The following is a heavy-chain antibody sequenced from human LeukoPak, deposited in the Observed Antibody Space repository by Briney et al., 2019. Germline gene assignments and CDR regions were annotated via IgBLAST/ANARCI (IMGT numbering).Heavy chain of an antibody. Sequence: PGGSLRLSCTTSGFTFGDHAMSWVRQAPGKGLEWVGFIRSKTYGGTTEYAASVKGRFTISRDNSKNTLYLQMNSLRAEDTAIYYCAKGVLPTGFDYWGQGTLVTVSS. J-gene: IGHJ4*02. V-gene: IGHV3-49*04. CDR3: AKGVLPTGFDY. D-gene: IGHD3-10*01. CDR2: IRSKTYGGTT. CDR1: GFTFGDHA.